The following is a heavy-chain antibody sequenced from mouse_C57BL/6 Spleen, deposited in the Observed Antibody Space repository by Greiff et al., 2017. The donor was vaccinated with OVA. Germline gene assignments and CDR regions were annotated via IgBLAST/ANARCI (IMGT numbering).Heavy chain of an antibody. CDR2: IHPNSGST. CDR1: GYTFTSYW. CDR3: ARGRIYGSSPNWYFEV. J-gene: IGHJ1*03. D-gene: IGHD1-1*01. Sequence: QVQLQQPGAELVKPGASVKLSCKASGYTFTSYWMHWVKQRPGQGLEWIGMIHPNSGSTNYNEKFKSKATLTVDKSSSTAYMQLSSLTSEDSAVYYCARGRIYGSSPNWYFEVWGTGTTVTVSS. V-gene: IGHV1-64*01.